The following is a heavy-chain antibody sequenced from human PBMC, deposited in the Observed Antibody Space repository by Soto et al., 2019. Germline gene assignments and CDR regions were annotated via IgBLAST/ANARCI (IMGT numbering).Heavy chain of an antibody. CDR1: GFTFSSYA. Sequence: GGSLRLSCAASGFTFSSYAMSWVRQAPGKGLEWVSAISGSGGSTYYADSVKGRFTISRDNSKNTLYLQMNSLRAEDTAVHYCAKGWNDGHDAFDIWGQGTMVTVSS. J-gene: IGHJ3*02. CDR3: AKGWNDGHDAFDI. CDR2: ISGSGGST. V-gene: IGHV3-23*01. D-gene: IGHD1-1*01.